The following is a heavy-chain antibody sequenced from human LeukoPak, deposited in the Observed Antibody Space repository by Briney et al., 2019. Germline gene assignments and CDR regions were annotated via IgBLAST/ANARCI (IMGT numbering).Heavy chain of an antibody. D-gene: IGHD3-3*01. Sequence: GSSVKVSCKASGYTFTSYDINWVRQATGQGLEWMGWMNPNSGNTGYAQNFQGRVTMTRNTSISTAYMELSSLRSEDTAVYYCARDPQYYDFWSGYQDYWGQGTLVTVSS. CDR1: GYTFTSYD. CDR3: ARDPQYYDFWSGYQDY. J-gene: IGHJ4*02. CDR2: MNPNSGNT. V-gene: IGHV1-8*01.